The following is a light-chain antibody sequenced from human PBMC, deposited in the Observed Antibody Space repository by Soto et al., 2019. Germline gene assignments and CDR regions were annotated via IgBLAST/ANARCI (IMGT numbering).Light chain of an antibody. V-gene: IGKV2-28*01. CDR3: MQALQTPRT. CDR2: FGS. CDR1: QSLLSNKTDSN. Sequence: VMTQSSLTLPVTPGGPASFSCRSSQSLLSNKTDSNLDWYDQKPGQSPPXXIYFGSTRASGVTDRFSGSGGGTDYTLKISRGEPEDVGVYYCMQALQTPRTFGGGTKVDIK. J-gene: IGKJ4*02.